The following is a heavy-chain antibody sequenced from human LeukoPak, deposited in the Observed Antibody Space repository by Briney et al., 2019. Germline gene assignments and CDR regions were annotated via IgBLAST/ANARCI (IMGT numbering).Heavy chain of an antibody. V-gene: IGHV3-30*02. CDR2: IWYDGSNK. Sequence: PGGSLRLSCAASGFTFSSYGMHWVRQTPGKGLAWVAVIWYDGSNKYYADSVKGRFTISRDNSKNTLYLQMNSLRAEDTAVYYCAKAQPLGYCSSTSCYPLDYWGQGTLVTVSS. CDR1: GFTFSSYG. D-gene: IGHD2-2*01. J-gene: IGHJ4*02. CDR3: AKAQPLGYCSSTSCYPLDY.